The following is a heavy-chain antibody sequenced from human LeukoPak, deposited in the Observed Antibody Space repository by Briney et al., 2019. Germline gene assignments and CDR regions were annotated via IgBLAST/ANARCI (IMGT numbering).Heavy chain of an antibody. Sequence: SETLSLTCAVYGGSFSGYYWSWIRQPPGKGLGWIGEINHSGSTNYNPSLKSRVTISVETSKNQFSLKLSSVTAADTAVYYCARHGDYYGSGSRYWGQGTLVTVSS. CDR2: INHSGST. CDR1: GGSFSGYY. J-gene: IGHJ4*02. CDR3: ARHGDYYGSGSRY. D-gene: IGHD3-10*01. V-gene: IGHV4-34*01.